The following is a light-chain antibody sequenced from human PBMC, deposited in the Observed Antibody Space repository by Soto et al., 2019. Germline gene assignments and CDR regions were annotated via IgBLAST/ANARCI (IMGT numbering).Light chain of an antibody. J-gene: IGKJ4*01. CDR2: GAS. V-gene: IGKV3-15*01. CDR3: QQDNNWPRALT. CDR1: QTVSSS. Sequence: EIVLTQSPGTMSLSPGERATLSCMASQTVSSSSLAWYQQKPGQAPRLLIYGASTRATGIPARFSGSGSGTEFTLTISSLQSEDFAVYYCQQDNNWPRALTFGGGTKVDIK.